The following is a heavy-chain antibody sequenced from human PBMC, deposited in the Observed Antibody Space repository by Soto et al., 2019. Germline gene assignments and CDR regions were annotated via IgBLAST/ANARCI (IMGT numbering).Heavy chain of an antibody. J-gene: IGHJ4*02. V-gene: IGHV3-30-3*01. CDR3: ARSPPWSYPPFDY. D-gene: IGHD1-26*01. CDR1: GFTFSSHA. CDR2: IYRGGNNI. Sequence: GGSLRLSCVVSGFTFSSHAMHWVRQAPGKGLEWVAHIYRGGNNIYYADSVKGRFTISRDNANNSMYLQMNNLRAEDTAVYYCARSPPWSYPPFDYCGQRALVTVSS.